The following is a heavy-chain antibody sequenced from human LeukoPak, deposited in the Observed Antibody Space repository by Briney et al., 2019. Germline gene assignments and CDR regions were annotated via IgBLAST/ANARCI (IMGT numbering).Heavy chain of an antibody. J-gene: IGHJ3*02. V-gene: IGHV1-24*01. CDR1: GGTFSSYA. Sequence: ASVKVSCKASGGTFSSYAISWVRQAPGQGLEWMGAFDPENGEAIYAQRFQGRVTMTEDTSTDTAYMELRSLRSEDAAVYYCVREKKTEWTTGAFDMWGQGTMVIVSS. CDR2: FDPENGEA. CDR3: VREKKTEWTTGAFDM. D-gene: IGHD3-3*01.